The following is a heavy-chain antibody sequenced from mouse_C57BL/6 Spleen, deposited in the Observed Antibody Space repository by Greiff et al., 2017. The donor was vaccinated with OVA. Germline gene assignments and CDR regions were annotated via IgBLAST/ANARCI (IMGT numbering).Heavy chain of an antibody. CDR2: IYPGDGDT. CDR1: GYAFSSSW. J-gene: IGHJ2*01. V-gene: IGHV1-82*01. CDR3: ARAGGDSYYFDY. D-gene: IGHD3-3*01. Sequence: QVQLQQSGPELVKPGASVKISCKASGYAFSSSWMNWVKQRPGKGLEWIGRIYPGDGDTNYNGKFKGKATLTADKSSSTAYMQLSSLTSEDSAVYVCARAGGDSYYFDYWGQGTTLTVSS.